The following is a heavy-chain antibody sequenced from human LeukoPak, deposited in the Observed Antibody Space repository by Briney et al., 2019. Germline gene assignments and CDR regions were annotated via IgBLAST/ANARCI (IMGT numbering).Heavy chain of an antibody. CDR3: ARTGGSSYAPFRFDY. CDR1: GYTFTGCY. J-gene: IGHJ4*02. D-gene: IGHD2-2*01. CDR2: INPNSGGT. V-gene: IGHV1-2*02. Sequence: ASVKVSCKASGYTFTGCYMHWVRQAPGQGLEWMGWINPNSGGTNYAQKFQGRVTMTRDTSISTAYMELSRLRSDDTAVYYCARTGGSSYAPFRFDYWGQGTLVTVSS.